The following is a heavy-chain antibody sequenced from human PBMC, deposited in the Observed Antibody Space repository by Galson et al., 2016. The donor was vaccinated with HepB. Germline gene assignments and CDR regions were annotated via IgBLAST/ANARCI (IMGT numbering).Heavy chain of an antibody. CDR3: ARDEDDPSYTIDF. CDR1: GFTFSTYA. D-gene: IGHD3-10*01. Sequence: SLRLSCAASGFTFSTYAMHWVRQAPGKGLEWVADLSYDGNKKYYAASVNGRFTIARENSENTLYLQMHSLRARDTAVYYCARDEDDPSYTIDFWGQGTLVSVSS. V-gene: IGHV3-30-3*01. J-gene: IGHJ4*02. CDR2: LSYDGNKK.